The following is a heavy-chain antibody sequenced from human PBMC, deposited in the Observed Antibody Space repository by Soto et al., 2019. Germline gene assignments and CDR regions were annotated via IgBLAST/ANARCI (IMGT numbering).Heavy chain of an antibody. J-gene: IGHJ2*01. CDR3: ATVVRGWYFDL. CDR1: GGSISSGGYD. Sequence: QVQLQESGPGLVKPSQTLSLTCTVSGGSISSGGYDWSWIRQHQGKGLEWIGYIYYSGSTYYNPSHKSRVTISVDTSKNQFSLKLSSVTAADTAVYYCATVVRGWYFDLWGRGTLVTVSS. V-gene: IGHV4-31*03. CDR2: IYYSGST.